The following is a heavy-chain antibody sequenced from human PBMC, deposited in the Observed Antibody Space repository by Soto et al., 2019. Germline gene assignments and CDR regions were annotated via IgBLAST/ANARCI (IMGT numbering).Heavy chain of an antibody. CDR2: IKSKTDGGTP. CDR1: GFTFSNAW. D-gene: IGHD6-19*01. Sequence: EVQLVESGGGLVKPGGSLRLSCAASGFTFSNAWMNWVRQAPGTGLEWVGRIKSKTDGGTPEYAAPVKGRFTISRDDSKNTLYLQMNSLKTEDPAVYDCTTDEAVDGTDFDYWGQGTLVTVST. V-gene: IGHV3-15*07. J-gene: IGHJ4*02. CDR3: TTDEAVDGTDFDY.